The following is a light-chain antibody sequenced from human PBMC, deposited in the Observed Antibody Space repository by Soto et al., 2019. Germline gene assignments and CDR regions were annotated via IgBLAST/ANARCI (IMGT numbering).Light chain of an antibody. CDR3: QQYNDRPPLT. J-gene: IGKJ5*01. CDR2: GAS. V-gene: IGKV3-15*01. CDR1: QSVSSN. Sequence: EIVMTQSPATLSVSPGERATLSCRASQSVSSNLAWYQQKPGQAPRLLIYGASTRATGIPARFSGSGSGTEFTLTISSLKAEDFAVYYCQQYNDRPPLTFGQGTRLEIK.